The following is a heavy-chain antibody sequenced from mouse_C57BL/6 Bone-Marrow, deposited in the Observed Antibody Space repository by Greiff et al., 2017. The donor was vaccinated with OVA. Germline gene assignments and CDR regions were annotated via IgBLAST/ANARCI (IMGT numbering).Heavy chain of an antibody. V-gene: IGHV1-54*01. CDR1: GYAFTNYL. CDR2: INPGSGGT. Sequence: QVQLQQSGAELVRPGTSVKVSCKASGYAFTNYLIEWVKQRPGQGLEWIGVINPGSGGTNYNENIKGQATLTADTSSSTAYMQLSILTSEDSAVYFAASHYYGSSRGYWGQGTTLTVSS. J-gene: IGHJ2*01. CDR3: ASHYYGSSRGY. D-gene: IGHD1-1*01.